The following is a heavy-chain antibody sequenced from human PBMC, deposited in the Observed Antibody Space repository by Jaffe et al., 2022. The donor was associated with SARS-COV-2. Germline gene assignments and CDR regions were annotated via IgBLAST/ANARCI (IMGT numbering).Heavy chain of an antibody. J-gene: IGHJ4*02. CDR3: ARGRKVGATGGDYFDY. CDR2: ISYDGSNK. D-gene: IGHD1-26*01. V-gene: IGHV3-30-3*01. CDR1: GFTFSSYA. Sequence: QVQLVESGGGVVQPGRSLRLSCAASGFTFSSYAMHWVRQAPGKGLEWVAVISYDGSNKYYADSVKGRFTISRDNSKNTLYLQMNSLRAEDTAVYYCARGRKVGATGGDYFDYWGQGTLVTVSS.